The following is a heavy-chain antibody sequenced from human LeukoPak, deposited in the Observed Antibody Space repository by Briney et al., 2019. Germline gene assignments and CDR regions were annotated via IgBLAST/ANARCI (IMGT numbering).Heavy chain of an antibody. J-gene: IGHJ4*02. D-gene: IGHD3-10*01. Sequence: PETSLRLSCAASGFTFTSYGMHWVRQAPGKGLEWVALITYDGYYKYYSDSVKGRFTISSDTSKNTMYLQMNNLRAEDTAVYYCARDLSPVFRASPLGHWGQGTLVTVSS. CDR3: ARDLSPVFRASPLGH. CDR2: ITYDGYYK. CDR1: GFTFTSYG. V-gene: IGHV3-30*03.